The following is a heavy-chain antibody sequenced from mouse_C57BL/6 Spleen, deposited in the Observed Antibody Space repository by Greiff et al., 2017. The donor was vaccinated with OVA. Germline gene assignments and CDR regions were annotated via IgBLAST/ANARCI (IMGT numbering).Heavy chain of an antibody. Sequence: EVQLQQSGPELVKPGASVKISCKASGYTFTDYYMNWVKQSHGKSLEWIGDINPNNGGTSYNQKFKGKAALTVDKSSSTAYMELRSLTSEDSAGYYCARHWDGWGWGKGTLVTVAA. D-gene: IGHD4-1*01. CDR2: INPNNGGT. CDR1: GYTFTDYY. J-gene: IGHJ3*01. CDR3: ARHWDGWG. V-gene: IGHV1-26*01.